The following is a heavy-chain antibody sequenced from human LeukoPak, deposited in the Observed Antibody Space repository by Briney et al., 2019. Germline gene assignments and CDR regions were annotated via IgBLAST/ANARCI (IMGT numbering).Heavy chain of an antibody. CDR2: ISSDGSRK. J-gene: IGHJ4*02. CDR3: ARDRAWNYFDY. V-gene: IGHV3-30*03. D-gene: IGHD3-3*01. CDR1: GFTFSRHG. Sequence: GGSLRLSCAASGFTFSRHGMHWVRQAPGKGLEWVAIISSDGSRKYYAHSVEGRFTISRDNSKNTLYLQMDSLRAEDTAVYYCARDRAWNYFDYWGQGTLVTVSS.